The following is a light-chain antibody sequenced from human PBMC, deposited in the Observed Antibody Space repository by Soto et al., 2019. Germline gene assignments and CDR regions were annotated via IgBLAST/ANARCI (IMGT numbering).Light chain of an antibody. CDR2: NTN. Sequence: QTVVTQEPSFSVSPGGTVTLTCGLSSGPVFTSSYPNWYQQTPGQAPRTLIFNTNTRSSGVPDRFSGSILGDKAALTITGAQADDDSYYFCLLYLGGRIWVFGGGTKLTVL. CDR1: SGPVFTSSY. J-gene: IGLJ3*02. CDR3: LLYLGGRIWV. V-gene: IGLV8-61*01.